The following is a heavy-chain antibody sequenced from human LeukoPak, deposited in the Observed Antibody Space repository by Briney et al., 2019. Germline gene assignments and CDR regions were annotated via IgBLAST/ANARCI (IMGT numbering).Heavy chain of an antibody. J-gene: IGHJ3*02. CDR3: AKAHYDFWSGSHTVLGAFDI. CDR1: GFTFSSYT. V-gene: IGHV3-21*01. Sequence: GGSLRLSCAASGFTFSSYTMHWVRQIPGERPEWVSSISGDTTYIYYADSLKGRFTISRDNTNTSLFLQMNSLRAEDTAVYYCAKAHYDFWSGSHTVLGAFDIWGQGTMVTVSS. D-gene: IGHD3-3*01. CDR2: ISGDTTYI.